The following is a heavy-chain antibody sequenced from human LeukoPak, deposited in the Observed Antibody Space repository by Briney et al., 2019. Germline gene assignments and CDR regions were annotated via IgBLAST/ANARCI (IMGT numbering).Heavy chain of an antibody. J-gene: IGHJ6*03. V-gene: IGHV3-9*01. CDR2: ISWNSGSI. CDR1: GFTFDDYA. CDR3: AKSSGRGGYYYMDV. Sequence: PGGSLRLSCAASGFTFDDYAMHWVRQAPGKGLEWVSGISWNSGSIGYADSVKGRFTISRDNAKNSLYLQMNSLRAEDTAVYYCAKSSGRGGYYYMDVWGKGTTVTVSS. D-gene: IGHD3-10*01.